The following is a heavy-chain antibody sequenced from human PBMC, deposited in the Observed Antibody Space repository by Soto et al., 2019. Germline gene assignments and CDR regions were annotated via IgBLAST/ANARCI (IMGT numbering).Heavy chain of an antibody. CDR1: GGNFSSYA. D-gene: IGHD1-1*01. CDR3: ARSSPYRLIQTPAGNQYYYPIDV. J-gene: IGHJ6*02. Sequence: QVQLVQSGAEVKKPGSSVKVSCKASGGNFSSYAISWLRQAPGQGLEWMGGIIPVFRTTNYEQKLQGRVTITANRSMSTAYMELSSLTSADTAVYHCARSSPYRLIQTPAGNQYYYPIDVCGQGTTVTVSS. CDR2: IIPVFRTT. V-gene: IGHV1-69*06.